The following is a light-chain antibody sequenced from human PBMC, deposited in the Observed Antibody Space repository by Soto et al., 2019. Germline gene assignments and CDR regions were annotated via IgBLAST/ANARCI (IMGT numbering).Light chain of an antibody. CDR3: QQYGSSPVT. J-gene: IGKJ2*01. CDR1: QSVSSSY. V-gene: IGKV3-20*01. CDR2: GAS. Sequence: EIVLTQSPGTLSLSPGERATLSCRASQSVSSSYLAWYQQKPGQAPRLLIYGASSMATGIPDRFSGSGSGTYFTLNISRLEPEDFAVYYWQQYGSSPVTFGQGTKLEIK.